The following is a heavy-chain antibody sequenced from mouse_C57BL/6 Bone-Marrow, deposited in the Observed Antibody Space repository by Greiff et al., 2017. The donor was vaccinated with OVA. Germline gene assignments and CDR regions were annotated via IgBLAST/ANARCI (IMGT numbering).Heavy chain of an antibody. D-gene: IGHD3-2*02. CDR2: IWSGGST. V-gene: IGHV2-2*01. J-gene: IGHJ4*01. Sequence: QVQLQQSGPGLVQPSQSLSITCTVSGFSFTSYGVHWVRQSPGKGLEWLGVIWSGGSTDYNAAFISRLSISKDNSKSQVFFKMNSLQADDTAIYYCARNLRQLRGYAMDYWGQGTSVTVSS. CDR3: ARNLRQLRGYAMDY. CDR1: GFSFTSYG.